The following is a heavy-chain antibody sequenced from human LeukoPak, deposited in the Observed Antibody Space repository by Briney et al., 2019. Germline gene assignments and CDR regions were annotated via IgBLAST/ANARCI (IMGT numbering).Heavy chain of an antibody. V-gene: IGHV3-7*01. Sequence: GGSLRLSCTASGFTFSSYWMNWVRQAPGKGLEWVANIKQDGSEKKYVDSVKGRFTISRDNAKNSLYLQMNSLRAEDTAVYYCARVYGAYYDSTGYYSGWGQGTLVTVSS. D-gene: IGHD3-22*01. CDR2: IKQDGSEK. J-gene: IGHJ4*02. CDR1: GFTFSSYW. CDR3: ARVYGAYYDSTGYYSG.